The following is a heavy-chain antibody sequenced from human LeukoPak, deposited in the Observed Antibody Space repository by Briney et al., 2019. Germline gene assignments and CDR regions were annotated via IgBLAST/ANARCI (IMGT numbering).Heavy chain of an antibody. CDR2: ISYDGSNK. Sequence: GRSLRLSCAASGFTFSSYAMHWVRQAPGKGLEWVAVISYDGSNKYYADSVKGRFTISRDNSKNTLYLQMNSLRAEDAAVYYCARAMHPDYYGSSGYYYSYYFDYWGQGTLVTVSS. CDR3: ARAMHPDYYGSSGYYYSYYFDY. V-gene: IGHV3-30-3*01. CDR1: GFTFSSYA. J-gene: IGHJ4*02. D-gene: IGHD3-22*01.